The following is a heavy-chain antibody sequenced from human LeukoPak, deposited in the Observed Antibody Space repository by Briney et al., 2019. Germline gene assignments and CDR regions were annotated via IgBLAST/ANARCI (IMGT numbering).Heavy chain of an antibody. V-gene: IGHV3-30*03. CDR3: ARDRYGGSY. J-gene: IGHJ4*02. CDR2: ITYDGYYK. D-gene: IGHD4-17*01. Sequence: PGTSLRLSCAASGFTFTSYGMHWVRQAPGKGLEWVALITYDGYYKYYSDSVKGRFTISRDNAKNSLYLQMNSLRAEDTAVYYCARDRYGGSYWGQGTLVTVSS. CDR1: GFTFTSYG.